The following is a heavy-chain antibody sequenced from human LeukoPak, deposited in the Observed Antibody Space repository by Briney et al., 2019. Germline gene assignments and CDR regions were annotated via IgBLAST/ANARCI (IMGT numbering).Heavy chain of an antibody. D-gene: IGHD4-17*01. CDR3: ASGILTTPNPDY. J-gene: IGHJ4*02. Sequence: PSETLSLTCAVYGGSFSGYYWSWIRQPPGKGLEWIGEINHSGSTNYNPSLKSRVTISVDTSKNQFSLKLSSVTAADTAVYYCASGILTTPNPDYWGQGTLVTVSS. CDR1: GGSFSGYY. V-gene: IGHV4-34*01. CDR2: INHSGST.